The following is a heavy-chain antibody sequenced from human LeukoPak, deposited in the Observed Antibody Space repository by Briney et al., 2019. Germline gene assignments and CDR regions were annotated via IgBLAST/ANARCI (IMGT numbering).Heavy chain of an antibody. V-gene: IGHV3-23*01. CDR2: ISGSGGST. CDR3: AKANYSGGYYFDS. J-gene: IGHJ4*02. Sequence: GGSLRLSCAASGFTFSSYAMSWVRQAPGKGLEWVSAISGSGGSTYYADSVKGRFTISRDNSKNTLYLQMNSPRAEDTAVYYCAKANYSGGYYFDSWGQGTLVTVSS. D-gene: IGHD1-26*01. CDR1: GFTFSSYA.